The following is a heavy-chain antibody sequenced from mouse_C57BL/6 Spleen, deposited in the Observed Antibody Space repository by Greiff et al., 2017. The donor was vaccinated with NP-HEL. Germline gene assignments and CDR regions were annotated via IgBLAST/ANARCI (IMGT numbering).Heavy chain of an antibody. CDR2: ISSGGDYI. CDR3: TRDLYYYGSSYPYYFDY. V-gene: IGHV5-9-1*02. Sequence: EVKVEESGEGLVKPGGSLKLSCAASGFTFSSYAMSWVRQTPEKRLEWVAYISSGGDYIYYADTVKGRFTISRDNARNTLYLQMSSLKSEDTAMYYCTRDLYYYGSSYPYYFDYWGQGTTLTVSS. D-gene: IGHD1-1*01. J-gene: IGHJ2*01. CDR1: GFTFSSYA.